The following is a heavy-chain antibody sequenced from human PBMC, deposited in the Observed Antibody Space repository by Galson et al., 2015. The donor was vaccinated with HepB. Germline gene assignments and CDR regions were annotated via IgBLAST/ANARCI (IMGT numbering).Heavy chain of an antibody. J-gene: IGHJ5*02. CDR3: AKDPGGWQASPGWFGP. CDR1: GFIFDNYA. CDR2: ITSAGGRT. D-gene: IGHD2-15*01. V-gene: IGHV3-23*01. Sequence: SLRLSCAASGFIFDNYAMSWVRQAPGKGLEWVSTITSAGGRTYYADSVKGRFTISRDNTKNILYLQMNSLGADDTALYYCAKDPGGWQASPGWFGPWGQGSLVTVSS.